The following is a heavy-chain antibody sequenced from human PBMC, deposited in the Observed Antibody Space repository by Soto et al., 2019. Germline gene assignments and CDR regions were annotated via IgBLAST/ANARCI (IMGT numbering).Heavy chain of an antibody. CDR1: GFTFSSYA. D-gene: IGHD6-13*01. Sequence: HPGGSLRLSCAASGFTFSSYAMSWVRQAPGKGLEWVSAISGSGGSTYYADSVKGRFTISRDNSKNTLYLQMNSLRAEDTAVYYCAKDRWYIREYSSSSDWFDPWGQGTLVTVSS. CDR3: AKDRWYIREYSSSSDWFDP. V-gene: IGHV3-23*01. J-gene: IGHJ5*02. CDR2: ISGSGGST.